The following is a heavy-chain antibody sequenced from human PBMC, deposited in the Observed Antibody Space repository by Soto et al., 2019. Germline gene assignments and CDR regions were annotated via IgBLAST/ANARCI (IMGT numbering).Heavy chain of an antibody. V-gene: IGHV5-51*01. CDR1: GYTFTNYS. Sequence: GESLKISCKGSGYTFTNYSIGWVRQMPGKGLEWMGILYPGDADTKYNPSFQGQVTISADKSITTTYLQWSSLKASDTAIYYCAASIFYYGMDVWGQGTTVTVSS. CDR2: LYPGDADT. CDR3: AASIFYYGMDV. J-gene: IGHJ6*02.